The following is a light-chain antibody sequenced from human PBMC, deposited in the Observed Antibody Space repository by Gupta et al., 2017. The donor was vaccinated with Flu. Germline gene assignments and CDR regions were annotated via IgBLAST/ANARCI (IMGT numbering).Light chain of an antibody. J-gene: IGKJ2*01. CDR3: HQYNSGRT. CDR2: RAS. CDR1: QSFGSN. Sequence: IVMTQSPATLPVSPGERATFPCRASQSFGSNFAWYQQKPGQATRLINHRASVRTTGIPSRCGGSGYGTDSTLTISSLQSEYAAVYFCHQYNSGRTFGQGTKLEI. V-gene: IGKV3-15*01.